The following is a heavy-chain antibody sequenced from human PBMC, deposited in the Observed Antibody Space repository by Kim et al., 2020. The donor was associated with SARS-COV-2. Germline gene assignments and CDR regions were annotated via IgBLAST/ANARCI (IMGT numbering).Heavy chain of an antibody. J-gene: IGHJ4*02. V-gene: IGHV4-31*03. CDR2: IYYSGLS. CDR3: AKKYDY. Sequence: SETLSLTCTVSGDSISSGGFYWTWIRQRPGRGLEWIGYIYYSGLSYYNPSLRSRLTISVDKSKNLFSLEVTSVTDADTAVYYCAKKYDYWGQGTLVTVSS. CDR1: GDSISSGGFY.